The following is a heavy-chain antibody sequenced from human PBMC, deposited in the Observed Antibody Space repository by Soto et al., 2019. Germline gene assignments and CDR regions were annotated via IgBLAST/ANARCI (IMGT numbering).Heavy chain of an antibody. CDR1: GGTFSSYA. V-gene: IGHV1-69*06. CDR2: IIPIFGTA. J-gene: IGHJ4*02. D-gene: IGHD6-13*01. Sequence: SVKVSCKASGGTFSSYAISWVRQAPGQGLEWMGGIIPIFGTANYAQKFQGRVTITADKSISTAYLQWSSLKASDTAMYYCARLQAAAGDNDLTFDYWGQGTLVTVSS. CDR3: ARLQAAAGDNDLTFDY.